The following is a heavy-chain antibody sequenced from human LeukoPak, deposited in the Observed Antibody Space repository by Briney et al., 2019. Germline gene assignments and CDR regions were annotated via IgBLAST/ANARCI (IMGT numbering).Heavy chain of an antibody. Sequence: RPGGSLRLSCAASGFIFNNYGLVWVRQAPGKGLEWVSAISNDGGGTTYADFVKGRFSVSGDNSKNTLFLQMNSLRAEDTALYYCAKGSSGYFFDLWGQGTLVTVPS. CDR2: ISNDGGGT. V-gene: IGHV3-23*01. D-gene: IGHD3-22*01. CDR3: AKGSSGYFFDL. J-gene: IGHJ4*02. CDR1: GFIFNNYG.